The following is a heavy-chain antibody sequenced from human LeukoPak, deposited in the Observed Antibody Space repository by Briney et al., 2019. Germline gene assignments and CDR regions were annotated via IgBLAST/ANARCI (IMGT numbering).Heavy chain of an antibody. V-gene: IGHV3-11*01. D-gene: IGHD3-10*01. Sequence: WGSLRLSCAASGFTFSDYYMSWIRQAPGKGLEWVSYISSSGSTIYYADSVKGRFTISRDNAKNSLYLQMNSLRAEDTAVYYCAREALTMGDAFDIWGQGTMVTVSS. CDR3: AREALTMGDAFDI. J-gene: IGHJ3*02. CDR2: ISSSGSTI. CDR1: GFTFSDYY.